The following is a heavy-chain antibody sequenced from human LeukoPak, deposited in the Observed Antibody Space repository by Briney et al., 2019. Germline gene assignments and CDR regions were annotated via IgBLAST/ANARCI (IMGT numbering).Heavy chain of an antibody. V-gene: IGHV3-53*01. CDR2: IYSGGST. D-gene: IGHD6-13*01. CDR1: GFTVSSNY. Sequence: PGGSLRLSCAASGFTVSSNYMSWVRQAPGKGLEWVSVIYSGGSTYYADSVKGRFTISRDNSKNTLYLQMNSLRAEDTAVYYCARGASSSWRNDAFDIWGQGTMVTVSS. CDR3: ARGASSSWRNDAFDI. J-gene: IGHJ3*02.